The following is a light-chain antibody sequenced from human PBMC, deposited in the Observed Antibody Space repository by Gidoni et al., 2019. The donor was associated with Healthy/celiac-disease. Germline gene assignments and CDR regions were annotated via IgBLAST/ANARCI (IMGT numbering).Light chain of an antibody. V-gene: IGKV3-11*01. CDR2: DAS. CDR3: QQRSNWPPTCT. J-gene: IGKJ1*01. CDR1: QSVSSY. Sequence: EIVLTQSPATLSLSPGERATLSCRASQSVSSYLAWYQQKPGQAPRLLIYDASNRATGIPARFSGSGSGPDFTLTISSLEPEDFAVYYCQQRSNWPPTCTFGQGTKVEIK.